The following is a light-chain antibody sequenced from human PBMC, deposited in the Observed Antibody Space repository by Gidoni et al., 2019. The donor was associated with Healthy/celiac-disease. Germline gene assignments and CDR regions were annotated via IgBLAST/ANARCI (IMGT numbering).Light chain of an antibody. J-gene: IGKJ1*01. Sequence: DIQMTQSPSSLSASVGDRVTITCRASQSISSYLNWYQQKPGKAPKLLIYAASSLQSGVPSRFSGSGSGTDFTLTISSLQPEDFATYYCQQSYSTHTTFGQGTKVEIK. V-gene: IGKV1-39*01. CDR2: AAS. CDR3: QQSYSTHTT. CDR1: QSISSY.